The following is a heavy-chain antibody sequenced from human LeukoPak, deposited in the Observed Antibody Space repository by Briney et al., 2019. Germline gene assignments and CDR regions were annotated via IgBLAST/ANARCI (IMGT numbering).Heavy chain of an antibody. J-gene: IGHJ4*02. V-gene: IGHV3-30*02. CDR1: GFTFSSYG. Sequence: GGSLRLSCAASGFTFSSYGMQWVRQAPGKGLEWVSFIRCDGRNKYYTDSVKGRFSISRDNSRNTLYLQMNSLSSEDTAVYYCARGSSGIDFWGQGTLVTVSS. CDR3: ARGSSGIDF. D-gene: IGHD3-22*01. CDR2: IRCDGRNK.